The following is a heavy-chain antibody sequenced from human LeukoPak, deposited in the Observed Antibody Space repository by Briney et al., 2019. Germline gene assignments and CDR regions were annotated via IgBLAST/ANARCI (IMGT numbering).Heavy chain of an antibody. Sequence: GGSLRLSCAASGFAFSSYGMHWVRQAPGKGLEWVSGVNGNGGSTSYADSVKGRFTIFRDNSKNTVYLQMNSLRVEDTAVYYCAKSLYGGCDYWGQGTVVTVS. J-gene: IGHJ4*02. CDR3: AKSLYGGCDY. D-gene: IGHD3-16*02. CDR1: GFAFSSYG. V-gene: IGHV3-23*01. CDR2: VNGNGGST.